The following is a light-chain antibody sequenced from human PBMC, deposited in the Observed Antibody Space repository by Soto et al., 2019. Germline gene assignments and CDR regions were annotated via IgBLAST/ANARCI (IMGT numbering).Light chain of an antibody. V-gene: IGLV1-44*01. CDR1: SSNIGSNP. CDR3: AAWDDTFYV. Sequence: QSVLTQPPSASGPPGQSVTISCSGGSSNIGSNPVSWYQHVPGTAPKLLIHTNTQRPLGVPVRFSGSKSGTSASLAISGLQSEDEADYYCAAWDDTFYVFGSGTKLTVL. CDR2: TNT. J-gene: IGLJ1*01.